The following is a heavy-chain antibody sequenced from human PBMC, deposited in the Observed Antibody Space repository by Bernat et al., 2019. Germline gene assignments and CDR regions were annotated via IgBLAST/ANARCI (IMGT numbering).Heavy chain of an antibody. D-gene: IGHD6-19*01. Sequence: EVQLVESGGGLVQPGGSLRLSCAASGFTFSSYWMSWVRQAPGKGLEWVANIKQDGSEKYYVDSVKGRFTISRDNAKNSLYLQMNSLRAEDTAVYYCTRETKGSSGWLYIAAFDIWGQGTMVTVSS. CDR1: GFTFSSYW. V-gene: IGHV3-7*03. CDR2: IKQDGSEK. CDR3: TRETKGSSGWLYIAAFDI. J-gene: IGHJ3*02.